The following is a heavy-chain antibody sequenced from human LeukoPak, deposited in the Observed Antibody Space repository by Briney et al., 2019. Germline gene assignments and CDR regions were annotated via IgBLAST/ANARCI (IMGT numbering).Heavy chain of an antibody. Sequence: SGGSLRLSCAASGFTFSSYGMHWVCQAPGKGLEWVAFIRYDGSNKYYADSVKGRFTISRDNSKNTLYLQMNSLRAEDTAVYYCAKSFPLPARLGYCSGGSCPFDYWGQGTLVTVSS. CDR1: GFTFSSYG. J-gene: IGHJ4*02. CDR3: AKSFPLPARLGYCSGGSCPFDY. D-gene: IGHD2-15*01. V-gene: IGHV3-30*02. CDR2: IRYDGSNK.